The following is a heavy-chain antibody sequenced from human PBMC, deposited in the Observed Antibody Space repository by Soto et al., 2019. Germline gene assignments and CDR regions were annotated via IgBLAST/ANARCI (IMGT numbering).Heavy chain of an antibody. CDR1: GGSFSGYY. V-gene: IGHV4-34*01. Sequence: SETLSLTCAVYGGSFSGYYWSWIRQPPGKGLEWIGEINHSGSTNYNPSLKSPVTISVDQSKSQFSLKLSSVTAADTAVYSCARGLSMVRGVPFDYWGQGTLVTVSS. D-gene: IGHD3-10*01. CDR3: ARGLSMVRGVPFDY. J-gene: IGHJ4*02. CDR2: INHSGST.